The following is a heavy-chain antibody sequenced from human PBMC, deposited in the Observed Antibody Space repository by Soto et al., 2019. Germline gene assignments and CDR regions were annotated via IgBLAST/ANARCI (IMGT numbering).Heavy chain of an antibody. J-gene: IGHJ5*02. CDR1: ESTFSDRH. CDR2: ARNKVNSYTT. D-gene: IGHD1-26*01. CDR3: ARLRRTSFHX. Sequence: GGSLRLSCAASESTFSDRHMDWVRQAPGKGLEWVLRARNKVNSYTTEYAASVKGRFISSRDDSKNSLYLQMNSLKTEDTAVYFCARLRRTSFHXWGQVTLVTVSX. V-gene: IGHV3-72*01.